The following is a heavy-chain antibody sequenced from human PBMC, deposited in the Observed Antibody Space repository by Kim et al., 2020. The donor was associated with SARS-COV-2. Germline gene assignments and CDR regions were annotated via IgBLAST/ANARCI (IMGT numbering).Heavy chain of an antibody. CDR3: ASVLRYFDWSDDAFDI. V-gene: IGHV5-10-1*01. CDR1: GYSFTSYW. D-gene: IGHD3-9*01. Sequence: GESLKISCKGSGYSFTSYWISWVRQMPGKGLEWMGRIDPSDSYTNYSPSFQGHVTISADKSISTAYLQWSSLKASDTAMYYCASVLRYFDWSDDAFDIWGQGTMVTVSS. CDR2: IDPSDSYT. J-gene: IGHJ3*02.